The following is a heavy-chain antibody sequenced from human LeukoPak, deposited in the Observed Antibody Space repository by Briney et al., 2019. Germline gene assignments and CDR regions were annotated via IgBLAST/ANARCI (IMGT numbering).Heavy chain of an antibody. V-gene: IGHV3-23*01. CDR3: AKSRTMVRYYFDY. D-gene: IGHD3-10*01. J-gene: IGHJ4*02. CDR2: ISGSGGST. Sequence: GGSLRLSCAASGFTFSSYAMSWVRQAPGKGLEWVSAISGSGGSTDYADSVKGRFTISRDNSKNTLYLQMNSLRAEDTAVYYCAKSRTMVRYYFDYWGQGTLVTVSS. CDR1: GFTFSSYA.